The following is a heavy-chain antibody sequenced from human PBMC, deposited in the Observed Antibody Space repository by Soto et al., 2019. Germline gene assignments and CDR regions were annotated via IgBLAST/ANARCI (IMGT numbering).Heavy chain of an antibody. J-gene: IGHJ4*02. D-gene: IGHD2-15*01. V-gene: IGHV4-59*01. CDR1: GASMDGFY. CDR2: IYYSGST. Sequence: KPSETLSLTCTVSGASMDGFYWNWIRQPPGKGLEWIGYIYYSGSTNYNPSLKSRVTISIDMSKNQFSLNLTSVTAADTAVYYCARDATLQYWGQGTLVTVSS. CDR3: ARDATLQY.